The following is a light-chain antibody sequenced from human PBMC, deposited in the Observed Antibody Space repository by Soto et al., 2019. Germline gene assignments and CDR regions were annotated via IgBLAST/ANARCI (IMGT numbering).Light chain of an antibody. Sequence: QSVLTQPPSASGTPGQRVIISCSGSSSNIGSNTVNWYQQIPGTAPKLLIYSYNQRPSGVPDRFSGSKSDTSASLAISGLQSEDEAEYYCAAWDDILNGVLFGGGTKLTV. V-gene: IGLV1-44*01. CDR1: SSNIGSNT. CDR3: AAWDDILNGVL. J-gene: IGLJ2*01. CDR2: SYN.